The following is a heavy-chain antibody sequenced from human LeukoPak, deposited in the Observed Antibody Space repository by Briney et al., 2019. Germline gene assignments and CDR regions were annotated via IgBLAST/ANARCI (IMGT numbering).Heavy chain of an antibody. Sequence: PGGSLRLSCEASGFTFSTSWMYWVRQAPGKGLEWVSRINGDGSDPSYADFVKGRFTISRDNAKNSLYLQMNSLRAEDTAVYYCARDGCSGGSCYSHYWGQGTLVTVSS. CDR3: ARDGCSGGSCYSHY. V-gene: IGHV3-74*01. CDR1: GFTFSTSW. CDR2: INGDGSDP. J-gene: IGHJ4*02. D-gene: IGHD2-15*01.